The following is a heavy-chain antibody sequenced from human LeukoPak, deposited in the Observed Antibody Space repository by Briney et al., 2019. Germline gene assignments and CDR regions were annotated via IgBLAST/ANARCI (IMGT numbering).Heavy chain of an antibody. D-gene: IGHD1-26*01. CDR2: VIPPFRTS. V-gene: IGHV1-69*13. CDR1: GGTFSSYA. J-gene: IGHJ5*02. Sequence: ASVKVSCKVSGGTFSSYAISWLRQAPGQRLERMGGVIPPFRTSNYAQKFQGRLTITADESATTVYMELTSLRADDTAVYYCSREANSESYYYWYDPWGQGTQVIVSS. CDR3: SREANSESYYYWYDP.